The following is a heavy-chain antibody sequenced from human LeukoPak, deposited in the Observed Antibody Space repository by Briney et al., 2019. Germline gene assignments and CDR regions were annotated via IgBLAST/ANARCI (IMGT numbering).Heavy chain of an antibody. V-gene: IGHV3-30*02. CDR1: GFTFSSYG. J-gene: IGHJ6*02. CDR2: IRYDGSNK. CDR3: AKDRDDYGDFYGMDV. D-gene: IGHD4-17*01. Sequence: GGSLRLSCAASGFTFSSYGMHWVRQAPGKGLEWVAFIRYDGSNKYYADSVRGRFTISRDNSKNTLHLQMNSLRAEDTAVYYCAKDRDDYGDFYGMDVWGQGTTVTVSS.